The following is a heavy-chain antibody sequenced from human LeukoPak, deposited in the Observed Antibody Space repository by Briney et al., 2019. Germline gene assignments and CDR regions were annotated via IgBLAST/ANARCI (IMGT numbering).Heavy chain of an antibody. CDR3: ARDLEV. V-gene: IGHV1-2*02. CDR2: INPNSGGT. J-gene: IGHJ4*02. Sequence: ASVKVSCEASGYAFTDYYMHWVRQAPGQGLEWMGWINPNSGGTNYAQNFQGRVTMTRDTSISTAYMELSRLRSDDTAVYYCARDLEVWGQGTLVAVSS. CDR1: GYAFTDYY.